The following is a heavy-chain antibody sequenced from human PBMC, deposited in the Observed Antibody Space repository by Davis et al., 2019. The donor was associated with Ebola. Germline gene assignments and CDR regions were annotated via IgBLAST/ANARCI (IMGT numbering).Heavy chain of an antibody. CDR1: GYTFSRDW. J-gene: IGHJ5*02. V-gene: IGHV3-7*01. CDR2: IKQDESQK. CDR3: GRDGVPAAVDL. D-gene: IGHD2-2*01. Sequence: ESLKISCVGSGYTFSRDWMTWVRQAPGKGLEWVANIKQDESQKYYVDSVKGRFTISRDNAKNSLYLQMNSLRAEDTAVYYCGRDGVPAAVDLWGQGTLVTVSS.